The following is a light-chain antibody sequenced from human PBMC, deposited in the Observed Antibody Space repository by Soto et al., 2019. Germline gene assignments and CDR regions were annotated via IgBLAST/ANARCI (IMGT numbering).Light chain of an antibody. CDR2: EVS. CDR1: SSDIGAYDY. Sequence: QSVLAQPASVSWSPGHSIAISCTGTSSDIGAYDYVSWYQQLPDKPPKLIIYEVSHRPSGVSDRFSGSKSVNTATLTISRLQAEDEADYYCSSYTSSSTRVFGTGTKVTVL. J-gene: IGLJ1*01. CDR3: SSYTSSSTRV. V-gene: IGLV2-14*03.